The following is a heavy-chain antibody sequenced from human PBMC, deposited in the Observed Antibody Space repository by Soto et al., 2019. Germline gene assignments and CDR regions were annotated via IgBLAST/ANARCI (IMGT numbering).Heavy chain of an antibody. J-gene: IGHJ4*02. Sequence: GGSLRLSCAASGFTFSTYGMQWVRQAPGKGLEWVALIWYDGSYNYYADSVKGRFTISRDNSKNTLYLQMSSLRAEDTAVYYCARDRVEMCTIGTPAGHWGQGSPVTVAS. D-gene: IGHD2-8*01. V-gene: IGHV3-33*01. CDR3: ARDRVEMCTIGTPAGH. CDR1: GFTFSTYG. CDR2: IWYDGSYN.